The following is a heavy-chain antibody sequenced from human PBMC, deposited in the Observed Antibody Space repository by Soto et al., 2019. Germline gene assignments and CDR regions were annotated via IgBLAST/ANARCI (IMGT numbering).Heavy chain of an antibody. D-gene: IGHD5-12*01. CDR1: GGSFSNFS. J-gene: IGHJ4*02. CDR3: AREGSGYNF. V-gene: IGHV1-69*13. CDR2: IVPVFGRP. Sequence: SVKVSCKASGGSFSNFSISWVRQAPGQGLEWMGGIVPVFGRPNYAQRFRGRLTITADESTSTGYMELISLRSDDTAVYYCAREGSGYNFWGQGTQVTVSS.